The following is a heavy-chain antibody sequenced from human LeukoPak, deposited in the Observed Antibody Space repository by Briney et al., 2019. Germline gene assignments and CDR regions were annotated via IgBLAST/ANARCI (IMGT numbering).Heavy chain of an antibody. CDR3: AKEGGTGTRFDY. Sequence: GGSLRLSCAASGFTFSSSAMSWVRQAPGKGLYWVSAISGSGTGTYYADSVKGRFTISRDNSKNTLYLQMNSLRAEDTAVYYCAKEGGTGTRFDYWGQGTLVAVSS. D-gene: IGHD1-7*01. V-gene: IGHV3-23*01. J-gene: IGHJ4*02. CDR1: GFTFSSSA. CDR2: ISGSGTGT.